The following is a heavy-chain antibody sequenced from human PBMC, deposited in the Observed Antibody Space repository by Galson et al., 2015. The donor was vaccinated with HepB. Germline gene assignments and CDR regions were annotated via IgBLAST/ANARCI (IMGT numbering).Heavy chain of an antibody. CDR1: GFTFSSYG. CDR2: IWYDGSNK. V-gene: IGHV3-33*01. D-gene: IGHD3-10*01. J-gene: IGHJ3*02. CDR3: ASDLLWFREPMGGDAFDI. Sequence: SLRLSCAASGFTFSSYGMHWVRQAPGKGLEWVAVIWYDGSNKYYADSVKGRFTISRDNSKNTLYLQMNSLRAEDTAVYYCASDLLWFREPMGGDAFDIWGQGTMVTVSS.